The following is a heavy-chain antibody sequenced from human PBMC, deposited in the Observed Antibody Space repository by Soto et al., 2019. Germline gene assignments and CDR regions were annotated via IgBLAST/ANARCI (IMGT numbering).Heavy chain of an antibody. CDR3: ARDLAVGWFDP. D-gene: IGHD2-2*01. CDR1: GYTFTSYS. J-gene: IGHJ5*02. V-gene: IGHV1-18*01. CDR2: INVYNGNT. Sequence: QVQLVQSGAEVKKPGASVKVSCKTSGYTFTSYSISWVRQAPGQGLEWMGWINVYNGNTKYAQNPQGRVTMTTDTSTSTAYMELRSLRSDDTAVYYCARDLAVGWFDPWGQGTLVTVSS.